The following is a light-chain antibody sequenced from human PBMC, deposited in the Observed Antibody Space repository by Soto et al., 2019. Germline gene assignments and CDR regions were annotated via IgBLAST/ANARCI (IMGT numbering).Light chain of an antibody. CDR1: QSISTK. CDR3: QQYFEWPPMT. Sequence: IVMTQSPATLSVSPGERATLSCRASQSISTKLAWYQQKPGQAPRLLIYGASTRATGIPVRFSGSGSGTEFTLTITSLQFEDSGIYYCQQYFEWPPMTFGQGTKVEI. J-gene: IGKJ1*01. CDR2: GAS. V-gene: IGKV3-15*01.